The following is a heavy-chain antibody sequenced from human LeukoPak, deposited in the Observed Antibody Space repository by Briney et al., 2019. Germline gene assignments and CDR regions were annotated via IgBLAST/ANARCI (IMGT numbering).Heavy chain of an antibody. CDR1: GFTFSSYS. CDR2: ISSSSSTI. J-gene: IGHJ6*03. V-gene: IGHV3-48*01. Sequence: GGSLRLSCAASGFTFSSYSMNWVRQAPGKGLEWVSYISSSSSTIYYADSVKGRFTISRDNAKNSLYLQMNSLRAEDTAVYHCARDISPVLAYYMDIWGKGTTVTVSS. CDR3: ARDISPVLAYYMDI.